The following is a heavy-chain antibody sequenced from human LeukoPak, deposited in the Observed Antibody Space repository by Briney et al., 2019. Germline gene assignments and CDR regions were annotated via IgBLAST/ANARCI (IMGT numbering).Heavy chain of an antibody. D-gene: IGHD3-22*01. Sequence: ASVKVSCKASGYTFTSYGISWVRQAPGQGLEWMGWISAYNGNTNYAQKLQGRVTMTTDTSTSTAYMELRSLRSDDTAVYYCARHTYYYDSSGLIYWFDPWGRGTLVTVSS. CDR1: GYTFTSYG. CDR3: ARHTYYYDSSGLIYWFDP. J-gene: IGHJ5*02. V-gene: IGHV1-18*01. CDR2: ISAYNGNT.